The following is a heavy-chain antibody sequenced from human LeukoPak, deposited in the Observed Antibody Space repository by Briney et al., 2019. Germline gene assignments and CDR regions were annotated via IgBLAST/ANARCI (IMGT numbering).Heavy chain of an antibody. J-gene: IGHJ4*02. Sequence: ASVKVSCKASGYTFTSYDINWVRQATGQGLEWMGWMNPNSGNTGYAQKFQGRVTMTRSTSISTAYMELSSLRSEDTAVYYCARGTIAHQRWLQFRRREAWSVPDYWGQGTLVTVSS. CDR1: GYTFTSYD. CDR2: MNPNSGNT. CDR3: ARGTIAHQRWLQFRRREAWSVPDY. V-gene: IGHV1-8*01. D-gene: IGHD5-24*01.